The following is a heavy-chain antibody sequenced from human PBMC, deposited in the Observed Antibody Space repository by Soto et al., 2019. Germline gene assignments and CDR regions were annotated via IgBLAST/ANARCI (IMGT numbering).Heavy chain of an antibody. V-gene: IGHV4-59*08. CDR3: ARRDFTYYDYSWGSYRYRSDAFDI. CDR1: GGSISSYY. CDR2: IYYSGST. D-gene: IGHD3-16*02. J-gene: IGHJ3*02. Sequence: SETLSLTCTVSGGSISSYYWSWIRQPPGKGLEWIGYIYYSGSTNYNPSLKSRVTISVDTSKNQFSLKLSSVTAADTAVYYCARRDFTYYDYSWGSYRYRSDAFDIWGQGTMVTVSS.